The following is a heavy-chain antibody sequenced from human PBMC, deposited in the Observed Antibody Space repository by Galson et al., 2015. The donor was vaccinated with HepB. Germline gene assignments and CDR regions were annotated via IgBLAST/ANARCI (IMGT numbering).Heavy chain of an antibody. CDR1: GYTFTSYA. J-gene: IGHJ5*02. Sequence: SVKVSCKASGYTFTSYAMHWVRQAPGQRLEWMGWINAGNGNTKYSQKFQGRVTITRDTSASTAYMELSSLRSEDTAVYYCARDPSTHMVRGSRWGWLDPWGQGTLVTVSS. CDR2: INAGNGNT. V-gene: IGHV1-3*01. CDR3: ARDPSTHMVRGSRWGWLDP. D-gene: IGHD3-10*01.